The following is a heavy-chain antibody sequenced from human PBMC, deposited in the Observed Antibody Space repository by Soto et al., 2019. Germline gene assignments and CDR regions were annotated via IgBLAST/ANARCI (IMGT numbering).Heavy chain of an antibody. CDR2: ISSSSSTI. CDR1: GFTFSSYS. CDR3: AKDRAYYYDSSGYSWYFDY. J-gene: IGHJ4*02. D-gene: IGHD3-22*01. V-gene: IGHV3-48*04. Sequence: GGSLRLSCAASGFTFSSYSMNWVRQAPGKGLEWVSYISSSSSTIYYADSVKGRFTISRDNAKNSLYLQMNSLRAEDTALYYCAKDRAYYYDSSGYSWYFDYWGQGTLVTVSS.